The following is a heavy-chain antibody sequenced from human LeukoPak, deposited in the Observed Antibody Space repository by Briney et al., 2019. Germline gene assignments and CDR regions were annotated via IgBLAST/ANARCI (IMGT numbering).Heavy chain of an antibody. D-gene: IGHD2-21*02. CDR2: INSDGSEG. CDR1: GFTFSGFW. V-gene: IGHV3-7*03. CDR3: AKPRDSIPNHDWFDP. J-gene: IGHJ5*02. Sequence: GGSLRLSCAVSGFTFSGFWMSWSRQAPGKGLEWVASINSDGSEGYYADVVKGRFTISRDNSKNTLYLQMNSLRAEDTAVYYCAKPRDSIPNHDWFDPWGQGTLVTVSS.